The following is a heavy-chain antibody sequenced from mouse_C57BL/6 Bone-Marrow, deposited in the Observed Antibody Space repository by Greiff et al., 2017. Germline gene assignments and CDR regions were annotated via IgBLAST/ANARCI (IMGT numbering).Heavy chain of an antibody. V-gene: IGHV5-4*01. D-gene: IGHD1-1*01. J-gene: IGHJ2*01. CDR2: ISDGGSYT. CDR3: AREGGFTTVVAPDY. CDR1: GFTFSSYA. Sequence: EVQLVESGGGLVKPGGSLKLSCAASGFTFSSYAMSWVRQTPEKRLEWVATISDGGSYTYYPDNVKGRFTISRDNAKNNLYLQMSHLKSEDTAMYYGAREGGFTTVVAPDYWGQGTTLTVSS.